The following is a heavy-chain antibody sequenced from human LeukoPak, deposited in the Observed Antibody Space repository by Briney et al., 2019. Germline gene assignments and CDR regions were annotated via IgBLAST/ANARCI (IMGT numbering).Heavy chain of an antibody. D-gene: IGHD1-14*01. Sequence: GGSLRLSCAASGFTFSSYAMHWVRQAPGKGLEWVAVISFDGSNKYYADSVKGRFTISRDNSKNTLYLQMNSRRAEDTASYYCARDAPLTLRYFDYWGQGTLVTVSS. V-gene: IGHV3-30-3*01. CDR3: ARDAPLTLRYFDY. J-gene: IGHJ4*02. CDR2: ISFDGSNK. CDR1: GFTFSSYA.